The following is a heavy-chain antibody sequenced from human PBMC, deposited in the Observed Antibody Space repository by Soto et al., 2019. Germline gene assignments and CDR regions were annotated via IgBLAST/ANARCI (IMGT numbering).Heavy chain of an antibody. Sequence: QVQLVESGGGVVQPGRSLRLSCAASGFTFSSYAMHWVRQAPGKGLERVAVISYDGSNKYYADSVKGRFTISRDNSKNTLYLQMNSLRAEDTAVYYCARDDYGDYVFDIWGQGTMVTVSS. J-gene: IGHJ3*02. CDR3: ARDDYGDYVFDI. D-gene: IGHD4-17*01. CDR1: GFTFSSYA. CDR2: ISYDGSNK. V-gene: IGHV3-30-3*01.